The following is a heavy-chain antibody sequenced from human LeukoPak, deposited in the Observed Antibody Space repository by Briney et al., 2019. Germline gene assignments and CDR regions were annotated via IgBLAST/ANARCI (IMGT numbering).Heavy chain of an antibody. Sequence: PGGSLRLXCVASGFTFSSYAMNWVRQAPGKGLEWVSGISGSGVSTYYADSVKGRFTISRDNSKNTLYLQMNSLRAEDTAVYYCEKRGDGYNTYYFDYWGQGTLVTVSS. J-gene: IGHJ4*02. CDR3: EKRGDGYNTYYFDY. CDR2: ISGSGVST. V-gene: IGHV3-23*01. D-gene: IGHD5-24*01. CDR1: GFTFSSYA.